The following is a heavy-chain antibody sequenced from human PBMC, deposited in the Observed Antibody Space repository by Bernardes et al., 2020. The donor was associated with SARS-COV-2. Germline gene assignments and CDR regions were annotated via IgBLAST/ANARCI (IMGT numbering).Heavy chain of an antibody. CDR1: GGSFGGYY. CDR2: INHSGNT. V-gene: IGHV4-34*01. D-gene: IGHD3-22*01. J-gene: IGHJ3*01. CDR3: AMDYSDSSGYYSAFDF. Sequence: SETLSLTCAVYGGSFGGYYWSWIRQSPGKGLEWIGEINHSGNTNYNPSLKSRVTISVDTSKDQFSLNLSSVTAADTAVYYCAMDYSDSSGYYSAFDFWGQGTMVTVSS.